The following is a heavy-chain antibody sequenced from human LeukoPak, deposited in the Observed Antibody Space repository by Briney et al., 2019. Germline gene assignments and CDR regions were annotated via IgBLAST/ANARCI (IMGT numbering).Heavy chain of an antibody. CDR1: GYTFTSYG. D-gene: IGHD5-18*01. J-gene: IGHJ4*02. Sequence: GASVKVSCKASGYTFTSYGISWVRQAPGQGLEWMGWISAYNGNTNYAQKFQGRVTMTRDTSTSTVYMELSSLRSEDTAVYYCAREGTAMVTGAFDYWGQGTLVTVSS. CDR3: AREGTAMVTGAFDY. CDR2: ISAYNGNT. V-gene: IGHV1-18*01.